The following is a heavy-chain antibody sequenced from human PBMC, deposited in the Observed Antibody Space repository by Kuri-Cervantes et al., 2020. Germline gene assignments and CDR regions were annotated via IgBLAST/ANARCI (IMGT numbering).Heavy chain of an antibody. V-gene: IGHV4-59*12. CDR3: ARGGRWGAVAVPYYFDY. CDR1: GGSISSYY. CDR2: IYYSGST. Sequence: SETLSLTCTVSGGSISSYYWSWIRQPPGKGLEWIGYIYYSGSTNYNPSLKSRVTISVDTSKNQFSLKLSSVTAADTAVYYCARGGRWGAVAVPYYFDYWGQGTLVTVSS. D-gene: IGHD6-19*01. J-gene: IGHJ4*02.